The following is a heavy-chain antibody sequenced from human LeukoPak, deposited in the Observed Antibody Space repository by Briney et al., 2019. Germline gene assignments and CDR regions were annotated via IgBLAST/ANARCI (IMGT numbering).Heavy chain of an antibody. J-gene: IGHJ4*02. Sequence: GGSLRLSCAASGYTFSSYAMSWIRQAPGKGPEWVSTIRIDGGRTYYADSVKGRFTVSRDNAKNSLYLQMNSLRAEDTAVYYCARTANFAAGYYIDYWGQGTLVTVSS. CDR3: ARTANFAAGYYIDY. D-gene: IGHD6-13*01. CDR2: IRIDGGRT. CDR1: GYTFSSYA. V-gene: IGHV3-23*01.